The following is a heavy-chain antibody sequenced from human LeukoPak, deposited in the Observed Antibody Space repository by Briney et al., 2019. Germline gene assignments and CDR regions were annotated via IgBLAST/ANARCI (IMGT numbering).Heavy chain of an antibody. V-gene: IGHV3-23*01. D-gene: IGHD2-15*01. CDR2: IYENGGTT. CDR1: GFTFRSHA. CDR3: ARAGFRYCSGGSCYVPHY. J-gene: IGHJ4*02. Sequence: PGGSLRLSCVGSGFTFRSHAMSWVRQAPEKGLEFVSGIYENGGTTYYADSVKGRFSISRDNSKNTLYLQMNSLRAEDTAVYYCARAGFRYCSGGSCYVPHYWGQGTLVTVSS.